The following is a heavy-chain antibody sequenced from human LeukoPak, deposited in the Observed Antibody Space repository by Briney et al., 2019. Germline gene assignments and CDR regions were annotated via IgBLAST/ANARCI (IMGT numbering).Heavy chain of an antibody. CDR2: ISGSGGST. Sequence: GGSLRLSCAASGFTFSNYGMSWVRQAPGKGLEWVSAISGSGGSTYYADSVKGRFTISRDNSKNTLYLQMNSLRAEDTAVYYCAHGTGSYLLYGYWGQGTLVTVSS. CDR1: GFTFSNYG. D-gene: IGHD1-26*01. J-gene: IGHJ4*02. CDR3: AHGTGSYLLYGY. V-gene: IGHV3-23*01.